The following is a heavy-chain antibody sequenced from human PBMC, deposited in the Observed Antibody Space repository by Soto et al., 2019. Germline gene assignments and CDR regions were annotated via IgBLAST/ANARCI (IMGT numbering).Heavy chain of an antibody. Sequence: ASVKVSCKASGYTFTSYYMHWVRQAPGQGLEWMGIINPSGGSTSYAQKFQGRVTMTRDTSTSTVYMELSSLRSEDTAVYYCASADEGYCSSTSCQETPYYFDYWGQGTLVTVSS. CDR3: ASADEGYCSSTSCQETPYYFDY. CDR2: INPSGGST. D-gene: IGHD2-2*01. CDR1: GYTFTSYY. J-gene: IGHJ4*02. V-gene: IGHV1-46*01.